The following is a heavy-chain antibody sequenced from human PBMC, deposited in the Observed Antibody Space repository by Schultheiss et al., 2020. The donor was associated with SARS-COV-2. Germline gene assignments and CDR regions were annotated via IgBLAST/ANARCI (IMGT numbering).Heavy chain of an antibody. J-gene: IGHJ2*01. D-gene: IGHD5-18*01. CDR2: IYYSGST. Sequence: SQTLSLTCAVYGGSFSGYYWSWIRQPPGKGLEWIGYIYYSGSTNYNPSLKSRVTISVDTSKNQFSLKLSSVTAADTAVYYCARGGGYSYPDWYFDLWGRGTLVTVSS. CDR3: ARGGGYSYPDWYFDL. CDR1: GGSFSGYY. V-gene: IGHV4-59*01.